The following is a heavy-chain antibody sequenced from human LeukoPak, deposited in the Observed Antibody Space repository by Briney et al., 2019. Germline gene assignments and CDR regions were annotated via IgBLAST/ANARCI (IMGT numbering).Heavy chain of an antibody. CDR1: EFTFSSYS. CDR2: ISGSGGST. V-gene: IGHV3-23*01. J-gene: IGHJ4*02. Sequence: PGGSLRLSCAASEFTFSSYSMNWVRQAPGKGLEWVSAISGSGGSTYYADSVKGRFTISRDNSKNTLYLQMNSLRAEDTAVYYCAKDPSGSAEASYFDYWGQGTLVTVSS. D-gene: IGHD1-26*01. CDR3: AKDPSGSAEASYFDY.